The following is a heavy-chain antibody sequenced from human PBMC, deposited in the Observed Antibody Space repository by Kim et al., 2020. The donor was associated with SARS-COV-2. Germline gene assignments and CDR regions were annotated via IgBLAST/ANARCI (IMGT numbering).Heavy chain of an antibody. J-gene: IGHJ3*02. V-gene: IGHV4-59*09. D-gene: IGHD5-12*01. CDR3: ARGRPGYAEAFDI. Sequence: YNPSLESRVTISVATSKNQFSLKLSSVTAADTAVYYCARGRPGYAEAFDIWGQGTMVTVSS.